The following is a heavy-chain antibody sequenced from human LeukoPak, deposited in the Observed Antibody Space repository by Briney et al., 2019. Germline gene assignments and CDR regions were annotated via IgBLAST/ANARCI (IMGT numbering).Heavy chain of an antibody. Sequence: GRSLRLSCAASGFTFSSYEMNWVRQAPGKGLEWVSYISSRGSTIYYADSVKGRFTISRDNAKNSLYLQMNSLRAEDTAVYYCARAGLDTAMTNYYYYYGMDVWGQGTTVTVSS. CDR1: GFTFSSYE. V-gene: IGHV3-48*03. J-gene: IGHJ6*02. CDR3: ARAGLDTAMTNYYYYYGMDV. D-gene: IGHD5-18*01. CDR2: ISSRGSTI.